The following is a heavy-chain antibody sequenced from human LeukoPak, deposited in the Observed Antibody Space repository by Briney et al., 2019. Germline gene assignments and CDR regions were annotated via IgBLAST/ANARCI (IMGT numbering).Heavy chain of an antibody. D-gene: IGHD3-10*01. CDR3: AKDGGYGSGNYYPDY. J-gene: IGHJ4*02. Sequence: GGSLRLSCAASGFIFSNYAMNWVRQAPGKGLEWVSSISGGAGSASYADSVKGRFTMSRDNSENTLYLQMNSLRAEDTAVYYCAKDGGYGSGNYYPDYWGRGTLVTVSS. V-gene: IGHV3-23*01. CDR1: GFIFSNYA. CDR2: ISGGAGSA.